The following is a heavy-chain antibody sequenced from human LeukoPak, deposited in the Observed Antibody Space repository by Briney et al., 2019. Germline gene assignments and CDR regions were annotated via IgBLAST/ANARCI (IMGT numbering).Heavy chain of an antibody. V-gene: IGHV4-34*01. CDR3: AAMTTVTMYSYFFDS. J-gene: IGHJ4*02. Sequence: SETLSLTRAVYGGSFSGYYWRWIRPPPGKGLEWIGEINHSGSTNYKPSLKSRVTISVDSSTNHFSLRLTSVTAADTAIYCCAAMTTVTMYSYFFDSWGQGTLLTVSS. CDR1: GGSFSGYY. CDR2: INHSGST. D-gene: IGHD4-17*01.